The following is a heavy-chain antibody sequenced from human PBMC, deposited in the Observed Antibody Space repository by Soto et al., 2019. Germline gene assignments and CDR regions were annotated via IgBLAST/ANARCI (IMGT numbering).Heavy chain of an antibody. Sequence: QVQLQESGPGLIEPSETLTLNCTVSGGSISSYYWTWIRQPPGKGLEWIGFIYNSGSTHYNPSLRSRVTISVDTSKNQFSLKLRSVTAADTALYYCASMGYHYGSGSYPLDYWGQGTLVTVSS. V-gene: IGHV4-59*08. CDR2: IYNSGST. CDR1: GGSISSYY. D-gene: IGHD3-10*01. CDR3: ASMGYHYGSGSYPLDY. J-gene: IGHJ4*02.